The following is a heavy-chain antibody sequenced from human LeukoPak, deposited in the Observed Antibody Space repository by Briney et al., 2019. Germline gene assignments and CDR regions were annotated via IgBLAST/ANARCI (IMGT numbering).Heavy chain of an antibody. Sequence: GGTLRLSCAASGFTFSSYGMSWVRQAPGKGLEWVSAISGSGGSTYYADSVKGQFTISRDNSKNTLYLQMNSLRAEDTAVYYCANTASTAMVIVFDYWGQGTLVTVSS. D-gene: IGHD5-18*01. CDR3: ANTASTAMVIVFDY. CDR2: ISGSGGST. J-gene: IGHJ4*02. V-gene: IGHV3-23*01. CDR1: GFTFSSYG.